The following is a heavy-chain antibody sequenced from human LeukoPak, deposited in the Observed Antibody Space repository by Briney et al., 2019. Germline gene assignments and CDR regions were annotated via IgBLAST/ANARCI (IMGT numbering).Heavy chain of an antibody. CDR2: ISAYNGNT. CDR1: GYTFTSYG. D-gene: IGHD6-19*01. CDR3: ARDLLRQDIAVADYYYYYGMDV. Sequence: ASVKVSCKASGYTFTSYGISWVRRAPGQGLEWMGWISAYNGNTNYAQKLQGRVTMTTDASTSTAYMELRSLRSDDTAVYYCARDLLRQDIAVADYYYYYGMDVWGQGTTVTVSS. J-gene: IGHJ6*02. V-gene: IGHV1-18*01.